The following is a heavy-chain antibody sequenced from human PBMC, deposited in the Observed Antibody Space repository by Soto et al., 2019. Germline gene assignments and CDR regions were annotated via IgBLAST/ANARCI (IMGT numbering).Heavy chain of an antibody. D-gene: IGHD6-25*01. CDR3: ARGGSGWAEYFQH. CDR1: GGSIGSTDSY. V-gene: IGHV4-30-4*08. CDR2: IYYTGGT. Sequence: QVQLQESGPGLVEPSQTLSLTCTVSGGSIGSTDSYWSWIRRPPGKGLEWIGYIYYTGGTFYNPSLKSALTISLETSSNQFSLTLTSVTATDTGIYYCARGGSGWAEYFQHWGQGTLVAVSS. J-gene: IGHJ1*01.